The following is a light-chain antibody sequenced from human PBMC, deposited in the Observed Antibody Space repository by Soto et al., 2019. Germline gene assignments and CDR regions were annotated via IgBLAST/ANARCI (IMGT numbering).Light chain of an antibody. CDR3: QQYNNWPSWT. J-gene: IGKJ1*01. CDR1: QNVINN. Sequence: EIVMTQSPATLSVSLGERATLSCRASQNVINNLAWYQHKPGQAPRLLIYGASTRATGISARFTGSGSGTEFTLTISSLQSEDFAVYYCQQYNNWPSWTFGQGTKVEIK. CDR2: GAS. V-gene: IGKV3-15*01.